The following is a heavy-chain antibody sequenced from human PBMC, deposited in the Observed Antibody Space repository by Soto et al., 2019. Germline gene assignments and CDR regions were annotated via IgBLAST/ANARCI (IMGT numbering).Heavy chain of an antibody. J-gene: IGHJ4*02. CDR1: GGSISSSSYY. CDR3: SSLEDIVAVVDVDY. D-gene: IGHD2-15*01. V-gene: IGHV4-39*01. Sequence: SETLSLTCTVSGGSISSSSYYWGWIRQPPGKGLEWIGSIYYSGSTYYNPSLKSRVTISVDTSKNQFSLKLSSVTAADTAVYYFSSLEDIVAVVDVDYWGQGTLVTVSS. CDR2: IYYSGST.